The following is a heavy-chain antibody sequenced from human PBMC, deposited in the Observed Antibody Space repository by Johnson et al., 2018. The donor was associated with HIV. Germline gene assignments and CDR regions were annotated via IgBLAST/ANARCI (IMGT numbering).Heavy chain of an antibody. Sequence: EVQLVESGGGFVQPGRSLRLSCAPSGFTIDDDAIHWVRQAPGKGLEWVSGISWNSDTIGYADSVKGRFTISRDNSKNTLYLQMNSLRAEDTAVYYCARDGTSRGGAFDIWGQGTMVTVSS. V-gene: IGHV3-9*01. CDR2: ISWNSDTI. CDR3: ARDGTSRGGAFDI. CDR1: GFTIDDDA. J-gene: IGHJ3*02. D-gene: IGHD1-1*01.